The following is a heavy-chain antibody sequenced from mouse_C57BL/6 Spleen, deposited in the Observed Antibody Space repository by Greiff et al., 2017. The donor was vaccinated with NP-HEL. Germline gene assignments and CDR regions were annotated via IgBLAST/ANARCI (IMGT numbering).Heavy chain of an antibody. CDR1: GFTFSDYG. J-gene: IGHJ3*01. V-gene: IGHV5-17*01. Sequence: EVMLVESGGGLVKPGGSLKLSCAASGFTFSDYGMHWVRQAPEKGLEWVAYISSGSSNIYYADTVKGRFTISRDNAKNTRVLQMTSLGSEDTAMYYCARETPAWFAYWGQGTLVTVSA. CDR2: ISSGSSNI. CDR3: ARETPAWFAY.